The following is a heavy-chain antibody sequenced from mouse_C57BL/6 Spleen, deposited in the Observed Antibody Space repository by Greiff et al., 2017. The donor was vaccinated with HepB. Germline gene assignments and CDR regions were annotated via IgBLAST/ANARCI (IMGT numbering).Heavy chain of an antibody. V-gene: IGHV5-4*01. J-gene: IGHJ1*03. Sequence: EVKLVESGGGLVKPGGSLKLSCAASGFTFSSYAMSWVRQTPEKRLEWVATISDGGSYTYYPDNVKGRFTISRDNAKNNLYLQMSHLKSEDTAMYYCARERLTGYWYFDVWGTGTTVTVSS. CDR1: GFTFSSYA. CDR2: ISDGGSYT. CDR3: ARERLTGYWYFDV. D-gene: IGHD4-1*01.